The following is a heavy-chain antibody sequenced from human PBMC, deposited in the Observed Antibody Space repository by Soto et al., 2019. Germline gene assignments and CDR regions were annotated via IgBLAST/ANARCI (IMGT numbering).Heavy chain of an antibody. D-gene: IGHD6-19*01. Sequence: QVQLVQSGAEVKKPGASVKVSCKASGYIFSNYGFTWVRQAPGQGLEWMGWISTDNSNTNYAQRFQGSVTMTTETSTTPGYMELRNLRSDATAVYFCARSIGLPTVVGYFFDYWGQGTLVTVSS. CDR2: ISTDNSNT. CDR1: GYIFSNYG. V-gene: IGHV1-18*01. CDR3: ARSIGLPTVVGYFFDY. J-gene: IGHJ4*02.